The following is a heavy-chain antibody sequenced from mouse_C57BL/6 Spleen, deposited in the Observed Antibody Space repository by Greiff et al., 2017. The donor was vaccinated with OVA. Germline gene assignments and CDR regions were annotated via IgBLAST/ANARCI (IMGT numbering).Heavy chain of an antibody. Sequence: DVKLQQSGPVLVKPGASVKMSCKASGYTFTDYYMNWVKQSHGKSLEWIGVINPYNGGTSYNQKFKGKATLTVDKSSSTAYMELNSLTSEDSAVYYCATSYYGSSFWFAYWGQGTLVTVSA. D-gene: IGHD1-1*01. CDR1: GYTFTDYY. J-gene: IGHJ3*01. V-gene: IGHV1-19*01. CDR3: ATSYYGSSFWFAY. CDR2: INPYNGGT.